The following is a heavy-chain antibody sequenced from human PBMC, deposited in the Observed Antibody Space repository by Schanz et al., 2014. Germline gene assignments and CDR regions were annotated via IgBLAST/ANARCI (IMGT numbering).Heavy chain of an antibody. Sequence: QVQLVESGGGVVQPGGSLRLSCAASGFTFSNFGMHWVRQAPGKGLEWVAFIWHDVTKRSYADSVKGRFTVSRDNANNVMYLQMNSLRVGDTAMYYCARDTLWFGDINDAFDVWGHGTMVTVS. V-gene: IGHV3-33*01. D-gene: IGHD3-10*01. CDR1: GFTFSNFG. J-gene: IGHJ3*01. CDR2: IWHDVTKR. CDR3: ARDTLWFGDINDAFDV.